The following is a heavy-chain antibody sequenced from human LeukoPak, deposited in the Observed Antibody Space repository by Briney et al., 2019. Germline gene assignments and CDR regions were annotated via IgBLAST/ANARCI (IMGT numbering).Heavy chain of an antibody. CDR3: ARDGVEYSYGSFDY. V-gene: IGHV1-2*02. Sequence: ASVKVSCKASGYTFTGYYMHWVRQAPGQGLEWMGWINPNSGGTNYAQKFQGRVTMTRDTSISTAYMELSRLRSDDTAVYYCARDGVEYSYGSFDYWGQGTLVTVSS. CDR2: INPNSGGT. CDR1: GYTFTGYY. J-gene: IGHJ4*02. D-gene: IGHD5-18*01.